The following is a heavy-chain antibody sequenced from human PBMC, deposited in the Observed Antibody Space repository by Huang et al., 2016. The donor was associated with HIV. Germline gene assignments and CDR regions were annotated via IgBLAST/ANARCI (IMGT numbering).Heavy chain of an antibody. V-gene: IGHV3-7*01. CDR3: ATKTAAMDI. CDR2: IKQDEIEK. J-gene: IGHJ6*02. D-gene: IGHD1-7*01. Sequence: VESGGRVVQPGGSIRLSCVGSTFRFGAYWMSWVRQSPGKGLEWMANIKQDEIEKYYLDSVKGQFNISRDNAKKGLFLEMNNVRVEDTATYYCATKTAAMDIWGQGTTVTVS. CDR1: TFRFGAYW.